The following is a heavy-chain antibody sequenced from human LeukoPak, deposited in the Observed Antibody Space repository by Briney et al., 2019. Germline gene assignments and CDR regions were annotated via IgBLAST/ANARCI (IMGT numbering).Heavy chain of an antibody. CDR1: GFTFSSYE. V-gene: IGHV3-48*03. CDR2: ISSSGSTI. Sequence: PGGSLRLSCAASGFTFSSYEMSWVRQAPGKGLEWVSYISSSGSTIYYADSVKGRFTISRDNAKNSLYLQMNSLRAEDTAVYYCANSYYYGSGTYYPGSYWGQGTLVTVSS. CDR3: ANSYYYGSGTYYPGSY. J-gene: IGHJ4*02. D-gene: IGHD3-10*01.